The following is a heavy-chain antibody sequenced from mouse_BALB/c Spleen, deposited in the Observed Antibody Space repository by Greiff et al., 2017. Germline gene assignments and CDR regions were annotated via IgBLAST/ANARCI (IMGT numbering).Heavy chain of an antibody. J-gene: IGHJ4*01. V-gene: IGHV5-4*02. CDR3: ARDRTGTEDAMDY. CDR1: GFTFSDYY. CDR2: ISDGGSYT. Sequence: EVQVEESGGGLVKPGGSLKLSCAASGFTFSDYYMYWVRQTPEKRLEWVATISDGGSYTYYPDSVKGRFTISRDNAKNNLYLQMSSLKSEDTAMYYCARDRTGTEDAMDYWGQGTSVTVSS. D-gene: IGHD4-1*01.